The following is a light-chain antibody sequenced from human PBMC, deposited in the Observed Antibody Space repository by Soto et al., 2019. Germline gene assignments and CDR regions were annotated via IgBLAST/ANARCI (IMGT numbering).Light chain of an antibody. J-gene: IGLJ2*01. CDR2: SND. V-gene: IGLV1-44*01. CDR3: SSYTSSIYVV. CDR1: GSNIGSHT. Sequence: QSVLTQPPSASGTPGQRVTISCSGSGSNIGSHTVSWYQQLPGTAPNLLIYSNDQRPSGVPDRFSGSKSGTSASLAISGLQSEDEADYYCSSYTSSIYVVFGGGTKLTVL.